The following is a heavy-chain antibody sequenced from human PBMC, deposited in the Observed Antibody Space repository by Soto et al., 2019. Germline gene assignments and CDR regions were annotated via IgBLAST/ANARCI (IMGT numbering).Heavy chain of an antibody. V-gene: IGHV3-7*01. CDR2: ISPDGGEI. Sequence: LVESGGGLVLPGGSLRLSCAASGFTFSNIWMSWVRRSPEKGPEWVASISPDGGEIYYVDSVKGRFTISRDNTRNSLYLQMNSLRAEDTAVYYCAKGPRWGQGTLVTVSS. J-gene: IGHJ4*02. CDR3: AKGPR. CDR1: GFTFSNIW.